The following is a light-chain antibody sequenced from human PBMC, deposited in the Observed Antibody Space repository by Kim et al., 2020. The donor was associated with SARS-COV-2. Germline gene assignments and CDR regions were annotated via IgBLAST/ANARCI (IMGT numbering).Light chain of an antibody. CDR2: QDN. CDR3: QAWDSNTFYV. V-gene: IGLV3-1*01. Sequence: VSPGQTAGIACCGDKLGDKYACWYQQKPGQTPVLVIYQDNKRPSGIPERFSGSKSGNTATLTISGTQAMDEGDYYCQAWDSNTFYVFGTGTNVTVL. J-gene: IGLJ1*01. CDR1: KLGDKY.